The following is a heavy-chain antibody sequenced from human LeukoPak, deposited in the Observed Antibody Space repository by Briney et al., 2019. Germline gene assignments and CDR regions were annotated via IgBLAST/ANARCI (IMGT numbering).Heavy chain of an antibody. J-gene: IGHJ4*02. CDR2: INNDGSSA. V-gene: IGHV3-74*01. CDR3: VRGPTYFDS. CDR1: GFTLRSHW. Sequence: PGGSLRLSCAASGFTLRSHWMHWVRQLPGKGLVWVSRINNDGSSASYADAVKGRFTISRDNAKNTLYLQMDSLRADDTAVYYCVRGPTYFDSWGQGTLVTVSS.